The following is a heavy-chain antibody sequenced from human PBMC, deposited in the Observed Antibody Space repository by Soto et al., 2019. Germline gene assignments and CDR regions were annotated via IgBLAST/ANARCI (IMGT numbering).Heavy chain of an antibody. Sequence: QVHLLQSGAEVKKPGSSVKVSCKASGGTFRNHVFNWVRQAPGQGLEWMGGIIPVFGTPNYAQKFQGRFTITADESTSTVYMELSSLKSEHTAVYYCARDLEFRDGNISHLDFWGQGTLVTVSS. V-gene: IGHV1-69*01. J-gene: IGHJ4*02. CDR2: IIPVFGTP. CDR1: GGTFRNHV. D-gene: IGHD3-10*01. CDR3: ARDLEFRDGNISHLDF.